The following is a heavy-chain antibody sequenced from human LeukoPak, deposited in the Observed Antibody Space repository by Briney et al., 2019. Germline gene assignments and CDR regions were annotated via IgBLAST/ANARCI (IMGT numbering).Heavy chain of an antibody. V-gene: IGHV4-59*01. Sequence: LSXTXTVXXGXLSXXYWSWIRQPPGKGLEWIGYIYYSGSTNYNPSLNTPVTISLYPSKTQFSLNLCSVTAAHTAVYYCARTSVLDYGGNSFIWFDPWGQGTLVTVSS. CDR3: ARTSVLDYGGNSFIWFDP. J-gene: IGHJ5*02. D-gene: IGHD4-23*01. CDR1: XGXLSXXY. CDR2: IYYSGST.